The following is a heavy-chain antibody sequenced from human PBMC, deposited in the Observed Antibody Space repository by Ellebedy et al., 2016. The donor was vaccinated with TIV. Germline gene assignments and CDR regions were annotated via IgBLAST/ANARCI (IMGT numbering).Heavy chain of an antibody. CDR1: GGSFSSDY. CDR2: VNHRRTT. D-gene: IGHD4-17*01. V-gene: IGHV4-34*01. J-gene: IGHJ4*02. Sequence: MPGGSLRLSCAVYGGSFSSDYWSWIRQPPGKGLEWIGEVNHRRTTSYNPSLKSRVTISVDTSNNQFSLRLSSVTAADTAVYYCAKDYGDAQYWGQGALVIVSS. CDR3: AKDYGDAQY.